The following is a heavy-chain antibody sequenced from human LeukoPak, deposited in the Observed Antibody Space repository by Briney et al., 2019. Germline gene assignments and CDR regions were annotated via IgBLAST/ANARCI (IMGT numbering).Heavy chain of an antibody. V-gene: IGHV1-18*01. Sequence: KVSCKXSGYTFTXYGISWVRQAPGQGLEWMGWISAYNGNTNYAQKLQGRVTMTTDTSTSTAYMELRSLRSDDTAVYYCAREFTVRGVGYFDYWGQGTLVTVSS. D-gene: IGHD3-10*01. CDR1: GYTFTXYG. CDR2: ISAYNGNT. J-gene: IGHJ4*02. CDR3: AREFTVRGVGYFDY.